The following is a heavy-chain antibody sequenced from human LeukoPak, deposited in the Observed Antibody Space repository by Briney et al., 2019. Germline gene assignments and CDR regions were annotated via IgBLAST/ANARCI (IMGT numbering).Heavy chain of an antibody. J-gene: IGHJ4*02. CDR3: ARGDGYNFFDY. CDR1: GFTVSSNY. V-gene: IGHV3-53*01. CDR2: IYIGGTT. Sequence: TGGSLRLSCAASGFTVSSNYMSWVRQAPGKGLEWVSVIYIGGTTYYADSVQGRFTISRDNSKNTLYLQMNSLRAEDTAVYYCARGDGYNFFDYWGQGTLVTVSS. D-gene: IGHD5-24*01.